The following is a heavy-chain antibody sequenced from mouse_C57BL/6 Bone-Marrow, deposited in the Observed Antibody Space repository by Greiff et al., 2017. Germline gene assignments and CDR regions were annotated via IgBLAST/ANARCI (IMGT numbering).Heavy chain of an antibody. V-gene: IGHV1-15*01. Sequence: QVQLQQSGAELVRPGASVTLSCKASGYTFTDYEMHWVKQTPVHGLEWIGAIDPETGGTAYNQKFKGKAILTADKSSSKAYMELRSLTSEDSAVYYCTRLTGYFDYWGQGTTLTVSS. D-gene: IGHD4-1*01. CDR3: TRLTGYFDY. J-gene: IGHJ2*01. CDR2: IDPETGGT. CDR1: GYTFTDYE.